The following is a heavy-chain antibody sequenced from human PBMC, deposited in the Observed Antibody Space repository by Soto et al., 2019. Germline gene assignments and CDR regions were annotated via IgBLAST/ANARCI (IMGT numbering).Heavy chain of an antibody. CDR1: GGTFSSYA. Sequence: ASVKVSCKASGGTFSSYAISWVRQAPGQGLEWMGGIIPIFGTANYAQKFQGRVTITADESTSTAYMELSSLRSEDTAVYYCAGRIAAAGYYYYGMDVWGQGTTVTVSS. CDR2: IIPIFGTA. V-gene: IGHV1-69*13. CDR3: AGRIAAAGYYYYGMDV. D-gene: IGHD6-13*01. J-gene: IGHJ6*02.